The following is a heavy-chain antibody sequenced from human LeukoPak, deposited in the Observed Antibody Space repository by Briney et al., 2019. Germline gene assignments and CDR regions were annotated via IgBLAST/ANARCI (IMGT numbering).Heavy chain of an antibody. CDR1: GYTFTSYY. D-gene: IGHD3-10*01. V-gene: IGHV1-46*01. J-gene: IGHJ6*03. Sequence: ASVKVSCKASGYTFTSYYMHWVRQAPGQGLEWMGIINPSGGSTSYAQKFQGRVTMTRDTSISTAYMELSRLRSDDTAVYYCARVSAITMVRGVQRDYYYMDVWGKGTTVTVSS. CDR3: ARVSAITMVRGVQRDYYYMDV. CDR2: INPSGGST.